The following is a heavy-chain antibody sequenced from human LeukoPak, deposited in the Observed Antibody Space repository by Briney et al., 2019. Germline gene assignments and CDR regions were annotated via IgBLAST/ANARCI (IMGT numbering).Heavy chain of an antibody. CDR2: ISSSSSYI. CDR1: GFTFSSYS. D-gene: IGHD1-1*01. V-gene: IGHV3-21*01. J-gene: IGHJ3*02. Sequence: PGGSLRLSCAASGFTFSSYSMNWVRQAPGKGLEWVSSISSSSSYIYYADSVKGGFTISRDNAKNSLYLQMNSLRAEDTAVYYCAKSNWNDVMYAFDIWGQGTMVTVSS. CDR3: AKSNWNDVMYAFDI.